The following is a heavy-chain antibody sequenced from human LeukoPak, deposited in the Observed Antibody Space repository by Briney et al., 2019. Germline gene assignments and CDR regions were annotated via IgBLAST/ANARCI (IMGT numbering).Heavy chain of an antibody. CDR3: ARGGAVPASYYYYDMDV. Sequence: GASVKVSCKASGYTFTGYYMHWVRQAPGQGLEWMGWINPNSGGTNYAQKFQGRVTMTRDTSISTAYMELSRLRSDDTAVYYCARGGAVPASYYYYDMDVWGQGTTVTVSS. D-gene: IGHD3-16*01. CDR1: GYTFTGYY. V-gene: IGHV1-2*02. CDR2: INPNSGGT. J-gene: IGHJ6*02.